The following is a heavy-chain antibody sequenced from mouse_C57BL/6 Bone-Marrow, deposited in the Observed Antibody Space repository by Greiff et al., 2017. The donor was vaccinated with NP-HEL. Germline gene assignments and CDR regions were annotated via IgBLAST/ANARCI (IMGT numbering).Heavy chain of an antibody. V-gene: IGHV5-17*01. J-gene: IGHJ4*01. CDR1: GFTFSDYG. CDR3: ARNYGSSSYAMDY. D-gene: IGHD1-1*01. Sequence: EVNVVESGGGLVKPGGSLKLSCAASGFTFSDYGMHWVRQAPEKGLEWVAYISSGSSTIYYADTVKGRFTISRDNAKNTLFLQMTSLRSEDTAMYYCARNYGSSSYAMDYWGQGTSVTVSS. CDR2: ISSGSSTI.